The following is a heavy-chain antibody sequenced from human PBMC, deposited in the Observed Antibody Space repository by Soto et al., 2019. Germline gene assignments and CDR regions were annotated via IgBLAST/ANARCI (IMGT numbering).Heavy chain of an antibody. CDR3: ASLFIYYFGMDA. V-gene: IGHV5-51*01. Sequence: PGESLKISCKASDTTHWIGWVRQKPGKVLEWMGIIYPGDSHTKYSPSFQGQVTISIVKSISTAYLHWSRLTASDTPTYHCASLFIYYFGMDAWGLGSTVTVS. D-gene: IGHD3-3*01. CDR1: DTTHW. J-gene: IGHJ6*02. CDR2: IYPGDSHT.